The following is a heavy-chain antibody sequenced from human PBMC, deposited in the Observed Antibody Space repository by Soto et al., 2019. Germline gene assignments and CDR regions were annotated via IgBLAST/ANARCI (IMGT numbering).Heavy chain of an antibody. D-gene: IGHD3-3*01. Sequence: SETLSLTCAVSGGSISSGGYSWSWIRQPPGKGLEWIGYIYHSGSTYYNPSLKSRVTISVDRSKNQFSLKLSSVTAADTAVYYCARSNITIFGVVISPVDYWGQGTLVTVSS. CDR1: GGSISSGGYS. V-gene: IGHV4-30-2*01. CDR3: ARSNITIFGVVISPVDY. CDR2: IYHSGST. J-gene: IGHJ4*02.